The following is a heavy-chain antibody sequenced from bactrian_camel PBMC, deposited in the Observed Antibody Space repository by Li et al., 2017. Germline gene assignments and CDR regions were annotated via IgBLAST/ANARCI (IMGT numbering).Heavy chain of an antibody. Sequence: HVQLVESGGGSVQAGQSLKLSCVVNGRIFSTCDMAWYRQVPGKEREEVATIDIPGSTGYADSVKGRFTTSRDNAKNTLYLQLNSLTREDSAMYYCTRETQWVGYHEFAEYWGQGTQVTVS. CDR1: GRIFSTCD. J-gene: IGHJ4*01. V-gene: IGHV3S53*01. D-gene: IGHD5*01. CDR2: IDIPGST. CDR3: TRETQWVGYHEFAEY.